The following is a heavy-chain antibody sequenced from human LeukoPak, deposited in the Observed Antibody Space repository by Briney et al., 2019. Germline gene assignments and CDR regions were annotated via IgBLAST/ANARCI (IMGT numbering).Heavy chain of an antibody. CDR1: GFTFDDYA. V-gene: IGHV3-9*01. D-gene: IGHD6-13*01. CDR2: ISWNSGSI. Sequence: GGSLRLSCAASGFTFDDYAMHWVRQAPGKGLEWGSGISWNSGSIGYADSVKGRFTISRDNAKNSLYLQMNSLRAEDTALYYCAKDMAYSSSWYYFDYWGQGTLVTVSS. J-gene: IGHJ4*02. CDR3: AKDMAYSSSWYYFDY.